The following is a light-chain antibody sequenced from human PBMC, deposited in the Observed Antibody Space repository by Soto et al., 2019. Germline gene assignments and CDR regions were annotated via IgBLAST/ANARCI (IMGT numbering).Light chain of an antibody. CDR1: QSVSSN. CDR3: HQYNNWPLT. V-gene: IGKV3-15*01. J-gene: IGKJ2*01. Sequence: ERVMTQSPATLSLSPGERATLSCRASQSVSSNLAWYQQKSGQAPRLLIYGASTRATGVPARFSGSGSGTDFTLTISSLQSEDFAVYYCHQYNNWPLTFGQGTKLEIK. CDR2: GAS.